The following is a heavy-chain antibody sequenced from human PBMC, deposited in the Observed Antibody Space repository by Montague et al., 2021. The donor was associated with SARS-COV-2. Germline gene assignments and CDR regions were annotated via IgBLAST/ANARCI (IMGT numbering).Heavy chain of an antibody. CDR3: TSGREGNYNVMDV. Sequence: CAISGDSVVSNSATWNWVRHYPSRDLDWLGRTYYRSKWYNDYAVSVGGRVTINPDTSKNQFSLQLNSVTPEDTAIYYCTSGREGNYNVMDVWGQGTTVTVSS. CDR2: TYYRSKWYN. V-gene: IGHV6-1*01. J-gene: IGHJ6*02. CDR1: GDSVVSNSAT. D-gene: IGHD1-1*01.